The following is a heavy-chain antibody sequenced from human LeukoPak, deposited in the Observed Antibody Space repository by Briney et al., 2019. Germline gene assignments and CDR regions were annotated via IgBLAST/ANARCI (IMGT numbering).Heavy chain of an antibody. CDR2: IYYSGST. V-gene: IGHV4-34*01. Sequence: SETLSLTCAVYGGSFSGYYWSWIRQPPGKGLEWIGSIYYSGSTYYNPSLKSRVTISVDTSKNQFSLKLSSVTAADTAVYYCASLILTGYTDDDYWGQGTLVTVSS. CDR1: GGSFSGYY. CDR3: ASLILTGYTDDDY. D-gene: IGHD3-9*01. J-gene: IGHJ4*02.